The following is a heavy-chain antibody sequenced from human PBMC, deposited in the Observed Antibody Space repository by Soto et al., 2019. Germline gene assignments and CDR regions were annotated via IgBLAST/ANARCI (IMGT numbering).Heavy chain of an antibody. V-gene: IGHV3-23*01. J-gene: IGHJ4*02. Sequence: PGGSLRLSCAASGFTFSSYAMSWVRQAPGKGLEWVSAISGSGGSTYYADSVKGRFTISRDNSKNTLYLQMNSLRAEDTAVYYCAKSLRVGGGYRTDFDYWGQGTLVTVSA. CDR1: GFTFSSYA. CDR3: AKSLRVGGGYRTDFDY. D-gene: IGHD2-15*01. CDR2: ISGSGGST.